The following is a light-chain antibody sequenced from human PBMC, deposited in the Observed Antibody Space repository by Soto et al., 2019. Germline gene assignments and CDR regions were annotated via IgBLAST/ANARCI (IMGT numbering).Light chain of an antibody. CDR2: EVS. J-gene: IGLJ1*01. V-gene: IGLV2-23*02. Sequence: QSALTLPASVSGSPGQSITISCTGTSSDVGSYNLVSWYQQHPGKAPKLMIYEVSKRPSGVSNRFSGSKSGNTASLTISGLQAEDEADYYCCSYASSTSYVFRTGT. CDR3: CSYASSTSYV. CDR1: SSDVGSYNL.